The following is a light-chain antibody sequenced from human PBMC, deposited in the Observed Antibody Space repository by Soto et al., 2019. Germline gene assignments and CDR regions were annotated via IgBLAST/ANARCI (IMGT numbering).Light chain of an antibody. CDR1: SSNIKTNG. Sequence: QSVLAQPPSASGTAGQTVTISFSGGSSNIKTNGVSWYQQVPGAAPKLLICSNSQRPSGAPDRFSSAKSGTSASLAISGLQSEDEATYHCSTWDDSLNGLIFGGGTKLTVL. V-gene: IGLV1-44*01. J-gene: IGLJ2*01. CDR3: STWDDSLNGLI. CDR2: SNS.